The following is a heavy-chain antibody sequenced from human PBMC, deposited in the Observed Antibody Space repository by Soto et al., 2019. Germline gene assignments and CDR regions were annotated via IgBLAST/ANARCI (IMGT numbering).Heavy chain of an antibody. J-gene: IGHJ4*02. D-gene: IGHD5-18*01. CDR2: VNIYKGNT. V-gene: IGHV1-18*01. Sequence: QVPLVQSGAEVKKPGASVKVSSKASGYTFTSYGINWVRQAPGQGLEWMGWVNIYKGNTNYAQKLQGRVTMTTDTSTSTAYLELRSLRSDDTAVYYCARERGGYSYGDYWGQGTQVTVSS. CDR3: ARERGGYSYGDY. CDR1: GYTFTSYG.